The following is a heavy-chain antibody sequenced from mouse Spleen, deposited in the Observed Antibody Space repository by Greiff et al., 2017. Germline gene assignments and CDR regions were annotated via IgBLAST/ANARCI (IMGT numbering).Heavy chain of an antibody. Sequence: EVKLVESGGDLVKPGGSLKLSCAASGFTFSSYGMSWVRQTPDKRLEWVATISSGGSYTYYPDSVKGRFTISRDNAKNTLYLQMSSLKSEDTAMYYCARQVTTALYFDYWGQGTTLTVSS. J-gene: IGHJ2*01. V-gene: IGHV5-6*02. D-gene: IGHD1-2*01. CDR2: ISSGGSYT. CDR3: ARQVTTALYFDY. CDR1: GFTFSSYG.